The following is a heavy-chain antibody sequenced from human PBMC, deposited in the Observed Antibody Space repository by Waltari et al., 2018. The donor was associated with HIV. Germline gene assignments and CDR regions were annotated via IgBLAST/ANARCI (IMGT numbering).Heavy chain of an antibody. J-gene: IGHJ4*02. CDR3: ARKYSSSWGTPFDY. CDR2: IWDDGSKK. D-gene: IGHD6-13*01. Sequence: QVQLVESGGGVVQPGRSLRLSCATSGFTLSSYGMHWVRQAPGKGLEWVIVIWDDGSKKYYADSGKGRFTISRDNSKNTLYLQMNSLRSEDTAVYYCARKYSSSWGTPFDYWGQGTLVTVSS. V-gene: IGHV3-33*01. CDR1: GFTLSSYG.